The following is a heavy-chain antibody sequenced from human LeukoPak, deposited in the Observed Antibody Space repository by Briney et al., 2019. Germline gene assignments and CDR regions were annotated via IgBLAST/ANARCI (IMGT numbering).Heavy chain of an antibody. CDR1: GFTFSSYA. CDR3: ARISSGYNAFGI. V-gene: IGHV3-23*01. CDR2: FSGSGGST. Sequence: GGSLRLSCAASGFTFSSYAMSWVRQAPGKGLEWVSAFSGSGGSTYYADSVKGRFTISRDNSKNTLYLQMNSLRAEDTAVYYCARISSGYNAFGIWGQGTMVTVSS. D-gene: IGHD3-22*01. J-gene: IGHJ3*02.